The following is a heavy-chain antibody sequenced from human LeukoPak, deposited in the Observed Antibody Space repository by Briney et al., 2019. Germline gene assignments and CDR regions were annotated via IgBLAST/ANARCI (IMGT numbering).Heavy chain of an antibody. V-gene: IGHV6-1*01. CDR3: ARFVGASWFDS. CDR1: GDSVSTNSAT. CDR2: TYYRSKWSN. J-gene: IGHJ5*01. Sequence: SQTLSLTCAISGDSVSTNSATWTWLRQSPSRGLAWLGRTYYRSKWSNDYAVSMKSRITINPDTSKNQFSLQLNSVTPEDTAVYYCARFVGASWFDSWGQGTLVTVSS. D-gene: IGHD1-26*01.